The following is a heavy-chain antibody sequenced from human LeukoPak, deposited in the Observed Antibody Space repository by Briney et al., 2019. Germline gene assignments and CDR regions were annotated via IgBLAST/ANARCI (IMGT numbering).Heavy chain of an antibody. CDR1: GFAFDDHG. CDR3: ARAPITSPFSFAY. CDR2: INWNGGST. J-gene: IGHJ4*02. Sequence: GGSLRLSCTTSGFAFDDHGMSWVRQVPGKGLELVSCINWNGGSTGYADPLRGRFTISRDNAKTSLYLQMASLRAEHTVLYYCARAPITSPFSFAYWGQGTLVAASS. D-gene: IGHD2-2*01. V-gene: IGHV3-20*04.